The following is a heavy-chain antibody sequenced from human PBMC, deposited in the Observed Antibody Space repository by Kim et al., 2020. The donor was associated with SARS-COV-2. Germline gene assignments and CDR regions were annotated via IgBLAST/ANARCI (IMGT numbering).Heavy chain of an antibody. D-gene: IGHD4-17*01. CDR2: INHSGST. CDR3: ARGGPYGDYGSWFDP. J-gene: IGHJ5*02. Sequence: SETLSLTCAVYGGSFSGYYWSWIRQPPGKGLEWIGEINHSGSTNYNPSLKSRVTISVDTSKNQFSLKLSSVTAADTAVYYCARGGPYGDYGSWFDPWGQGTLVTVSS. V-gene: IGHV4-34*01. CDR1: GGSFSGYY.